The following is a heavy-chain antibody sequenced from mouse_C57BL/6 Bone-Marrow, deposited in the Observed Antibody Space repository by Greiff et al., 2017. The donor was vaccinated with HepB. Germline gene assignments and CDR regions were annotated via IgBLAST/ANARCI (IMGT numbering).Heavy chain of an antibody. CDR1: GFTFSSYG. CDR2: ISSGGSYT. D-gene: IGHD1-1*01. CDR3: ARQYYYGSRRDWYFDV. V-gene: IGHV5-6*01. J-gene: IGHJ1*03. Sequence: EVKLMESGGDLVKPGGSLKLSCAASGFTFSSYGLSWVRQTPDKRLEWVATISSGGSYTYYPDSVKGRFTISRDNAKNNLDLQMSSLKSEDTAMYYCARQYYYGSRRDWYFDVWGTGTTVTVSS.